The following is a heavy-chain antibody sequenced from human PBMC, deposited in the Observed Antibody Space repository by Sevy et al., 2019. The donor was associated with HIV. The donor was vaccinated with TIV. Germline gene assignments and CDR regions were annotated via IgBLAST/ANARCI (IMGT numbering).Heavy chain of an antibody. V-gene: IGHV1-69*13. CDR3: ARGGRNGWYYFDY. J-gene: IGHJ4*01. CDR2: IIPILGTV. Sequence: ASVKVAFKASGGTFSSYGISWVRQAPGQGLEWMGGIIPILGTVNYAQKYQGRVTITADESTKTAYMELSSLRSEDTAVYYCARGGRNGWYYFDYWGHETLVTVSS. CDR1: GGTFSSYG. D-gene: IGHD6-19*01.